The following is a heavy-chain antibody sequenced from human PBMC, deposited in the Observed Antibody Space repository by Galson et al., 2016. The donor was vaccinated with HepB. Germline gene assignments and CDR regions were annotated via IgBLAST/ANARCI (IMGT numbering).Heavy chain of an antibody. V-gene: IGHV5-51*01. CDR3: ARPKPGEGYNGAD. CDR2: IYPEDSDT. D-gene: IGHD5-24*01. CDR1: GYDFPPFW. J-gene: IGHJ4*02. Sequence: QSGAEVTKPGESLRISCKGSGYDFPPFWLGWVRQLPGQGLEWMGIIYPEDSDTRYSPSLQGQITISADTSINTAYLKWDSLKASDSGIYYCARPKPGEGYNGADWGEGTTVAVSS.